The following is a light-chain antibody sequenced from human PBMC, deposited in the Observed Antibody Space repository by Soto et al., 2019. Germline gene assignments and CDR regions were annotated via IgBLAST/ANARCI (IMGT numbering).Light chain of an antibody. CDR1: SSNIGSNY. J-gene: IGLJ1*01. V-gene: IGLV1-47*01. Sequence: QSVLTQPPSASGTPGQRVTISCSGSSSNIGSNYVYWYQQLPGTAPKLLIYRNNQRPSGVPDRFSGSKSGTSASLAISGLRSEDEADYYWAAWDDSLSGRVFGTGTKLTVL. CDR3: AAWDDSLSGRV. CDR2: RNN.